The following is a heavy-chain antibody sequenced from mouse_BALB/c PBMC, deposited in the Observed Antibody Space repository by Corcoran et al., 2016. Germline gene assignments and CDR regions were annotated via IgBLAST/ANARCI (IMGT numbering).Heavy chain of an antibody. J-gene: IGHJ4*01. Sequence: EVQLQQSGPELVKPGASVKISCKASGYSFTGYYMHWVKQSHVKSLEWIGRINPYNGATSYNQNFKDKDSLTVDKSSSTAYMELHSLTSDDSAVYYCARGRASSAMDYWGQGTSVTVSS. CDR1: GYSFTGYY. D-gene: IGHD3-3*01. CDR3: ARGRASSAMDY. V-gene: IGHV1-26*01. CDR2: INPYNGAT.